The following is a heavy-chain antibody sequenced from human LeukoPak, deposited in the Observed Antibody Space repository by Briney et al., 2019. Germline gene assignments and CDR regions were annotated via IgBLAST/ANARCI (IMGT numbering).Heavy chain of an antibody. V-gene: IGHV3-23*01. CDR2: ISGSGGST. D-gene: IGHD6-19*01. J-gene: IGHJ4*02. CDR3: AKDVSSGWYPAFSRHERPHFDY. CDR1: GFTFSSYA. Sequence: GGSLRLSCAASGFTFSSYAMSWVRQAPGKGLEWVSAISGSGGSTYYADSVKGRFTISRDNSKNTLYLQMNSLRAEDTAVYYCAKDVSSGWYPAFSRHERPHFDYWGQGTLVTVSS.